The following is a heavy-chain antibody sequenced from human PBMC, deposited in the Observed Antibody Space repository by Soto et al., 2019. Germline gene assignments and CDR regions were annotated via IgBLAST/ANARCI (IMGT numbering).Heavy chain of an antibody. CDR3: ARVHVMVVAGSTFDY. D-gene: IGHD6-19*01. J-gene: IGHJ4*01. CDR1: GGSFSAYY. CDR2: IIHSEST. V-gene: IGHV4-34*12. Sequence: SDTLSLTCAVYGGSFSAYYWSWVRQPPGKGLEWIGEIIHSESTKYNPSLKSRVTISVDTSNNQFSLKLTSVTAADTAVYYCARVHVMVVAGSTFDYWGHGTLVTVSS.